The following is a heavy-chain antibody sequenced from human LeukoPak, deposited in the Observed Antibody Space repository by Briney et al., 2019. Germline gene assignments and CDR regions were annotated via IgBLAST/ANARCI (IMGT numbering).Heavy chain of an antibody. V-gene: IGHV1-2*02. D-gene: IGHD1-7*01. CDR1: GYTLSDSY. CDR2: INPNSGGT. Sequence: ASVKDSCKASGYTLSDSYLHWVRQAPGQGLEWMGWINPNSGGTNYAQKFQGRVTMTRDTSISTAYMELSRLRSDDTAVYYCVRENYATDYWGQATLVTVSS. J-gene: IGHJ4*02. CDR3: VRENYATDY.